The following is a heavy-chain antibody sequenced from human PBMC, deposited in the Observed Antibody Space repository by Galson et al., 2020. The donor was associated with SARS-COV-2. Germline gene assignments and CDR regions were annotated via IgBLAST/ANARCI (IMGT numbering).Heavy chain of an antibody. CDR3: ARDNRFYGIDS. J-gene: IGHJ4*02. D-gene: IGHD4-17*01. CDR2: VRNKASSYST. V-gene: IGHV3-72*01. Sequence: GGSLRLSCAASGFTFSDHFIDWVRQAPGKGLEWIGRVRNKASSYSTEYAASVRGRFSLSRDGSKNSVYLQMNSLKTEATAVYYCARDNRFYGIDSWGQGTLVTVSS. CDR1: GFTFSDHF.